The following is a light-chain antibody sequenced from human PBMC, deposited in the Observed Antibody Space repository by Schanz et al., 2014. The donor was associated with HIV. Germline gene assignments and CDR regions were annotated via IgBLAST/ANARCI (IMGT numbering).Light chain of an antibody. CDR2: DIG. CDR1: TSNIGDNY. CDR3: QSFDSSLSAVV. Sequence: QSVLTQPPSVSAAPGQKVTISCSGSTSNIGDNYVSWYQQFPGTAPKLLIYDIGRRASGIPDRFSASQSGTSASLAITGLQAEDEADYYCQSFDSSLSAVVFGGGTKLTVL. J-gene: IGLJ2*01. V-gene: IGLV1-51*01.